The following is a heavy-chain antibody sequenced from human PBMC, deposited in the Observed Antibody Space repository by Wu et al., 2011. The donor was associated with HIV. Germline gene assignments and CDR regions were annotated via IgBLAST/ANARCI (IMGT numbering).Heavy chain of an antibody. CDR2: MVPMFGRL. V-gene: IGHV1-69*14. CDR1: GGTFSGHS. J-gene: IGHJ6*02. Sequence: QVQLVQSGAEVKKPGSSVKVSCKASGGTFSGHSLSWVRQAPGQGLEWMGGMVPMFGRLDYAQKFRGRVKITVDKSQTTAYMELSSLRSDDTAVYYCARLSMVRGVIITLDYYYGMDVWGQGTTVTVSS. D-gene: IGHD3-10*01. CDR3: ARLSMVRGVIITLDYYYGMDV.